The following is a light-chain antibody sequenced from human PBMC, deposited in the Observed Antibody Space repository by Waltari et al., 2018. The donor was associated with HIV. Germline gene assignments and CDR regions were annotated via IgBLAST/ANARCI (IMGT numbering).Light chain of an antibody. CDR2: AAS. J-gene: IGKJ4*01. CDR1: RNISTY. CDR3: QHSDNIPLT. Sequence: DTQMTQSPSSLSASVGDKITITCRASRNISTYLNWFQQKSGQAPKLLIYAASNLRSGVPSRFSGSGSGTEFTLTVSCLKPEDFATYFCQHSDNIPLTFGGGTRVE. V-gene: IGKV1-39*01.